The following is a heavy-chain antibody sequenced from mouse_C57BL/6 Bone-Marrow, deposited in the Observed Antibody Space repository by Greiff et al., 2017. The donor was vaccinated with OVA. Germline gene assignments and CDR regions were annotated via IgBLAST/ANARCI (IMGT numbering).Heavy chain of an antibody. V-gene: IGHV14-3*01. Sequence: EVQLKESVAELVRPGASVKLSCTASGFNIKNTYMHWVKQRPEQGLEWIGRIDPANGNTKYAPKFQGKATITADTSSNTAYLQLSSLTSEDTAIYYCAYYDYDGYYAMDYWGQGTSVTVSS. J-gene: IGHJ4*01. CDR1: GFNIKNTY. CDR3: AYYDYDGYYAMDY. CDR2: IDPANGNT. D-gene: IGHD2-4*01.